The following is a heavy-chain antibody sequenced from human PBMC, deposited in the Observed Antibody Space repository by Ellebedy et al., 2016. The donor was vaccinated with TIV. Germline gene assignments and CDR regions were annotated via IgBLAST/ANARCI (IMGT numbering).Heavy chain of an antibody. CDR1: GFTFSSYG. V-gene: IGHV3-33*05. CDR2: ISYDGSNK. D-gene: IGHD5-24*01. CDR3: ASDVWLQKTIWGQIDY. Sequence: GESLKISXAASGFTFSSYGMHWVRQAPGKGLEWVAVISYDGSNKYYADSVKGRFTISRDNAKNSLYLQMNSLRAEDTAVYYCASDVWLQKTIWGQIDYWGQGTLVTVSS. J-gene: IGHJ4*02.